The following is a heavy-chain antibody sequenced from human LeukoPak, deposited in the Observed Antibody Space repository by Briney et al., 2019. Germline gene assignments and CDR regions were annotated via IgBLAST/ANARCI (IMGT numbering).Heavy chain of an antibody. CDR3: AQDRDPAAAAYYFDY. CDR1: GFTFSRYG. V-gene: IGHV3-30*18. D-gene: IGHD6-13*01. J-gene: IGHJ4*02. Sequence: PGGSLRLSCAASGFTFSRYGMHWVRQAPGKGLEWVAVISYDGGDKHYADSVKGRFTISRDNSKNTLYLQMNSLRVEDAAVYYCAQDRDPAAAAYYFDYWGQGTLVTVSS. CDR2: ISYDGGDK.